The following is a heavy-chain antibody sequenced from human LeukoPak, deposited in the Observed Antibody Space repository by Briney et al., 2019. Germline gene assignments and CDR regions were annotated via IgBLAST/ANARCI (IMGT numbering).Heavy chain of an antibody. CDR1: GGSISSYY. CDR2: IYYSGST. Sequence: PSETLSLTCTVSGGSISSYYWSWIRQPPGKGLEWIGYIYYSGSTNYNPSLKSRVTISVDTSKNQFSLKLSSVTAADTAVYYCARQHSSGSGWYRWFDPWGQGTLVTVSS. CDR3: ARQHSSGSGWYRWFDP. V-gene: IGHV4-59*08. J-gene: IGHJ5*02. D-gene: IGHD6-19*01.